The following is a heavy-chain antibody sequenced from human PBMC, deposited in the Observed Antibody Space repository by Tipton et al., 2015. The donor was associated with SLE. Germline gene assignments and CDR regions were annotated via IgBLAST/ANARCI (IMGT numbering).Heavy chain of an antibody. CDR3: ARAYGDPL. V-gene: IGHV4-34*01. CDR2: INHSGST. Sequence: TLSLTCAVYGGSFSGYYWSWIRQPPGKGLGWIGEINHSGSTNYNPSLKSRVTISVDTSKNQFSLKLSSVTAADTAVYYCARAYGDPLWGRGTLVTVSS. D-gene: IGHD4-17*01. CDR1: GGSFSGYY. J-gene: IGHJ2*01.